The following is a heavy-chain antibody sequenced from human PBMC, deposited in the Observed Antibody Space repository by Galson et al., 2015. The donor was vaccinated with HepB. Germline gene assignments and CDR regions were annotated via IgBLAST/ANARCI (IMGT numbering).Heavy chain of an antibody. Sequence: SGAEVKKPGESLRISCKGSGYSFTNYWITWVRQMPGKGLEWMGRIDPSGSYTNYSPSFQGHVTISADKSISTAYLQWSSLKASDTAMYYCARLNYYDGSGSGGAFDIWGQGTMVTVSS. J-gene: IGHJ3*02. CDR3: ARLNYYDGSGSGGAFDI. CDR1: GYSFTNYW. D-gene: IGHD3-22*01. CDR2: IDPSGSYT. V-gene: IGHV5-10-1*01.